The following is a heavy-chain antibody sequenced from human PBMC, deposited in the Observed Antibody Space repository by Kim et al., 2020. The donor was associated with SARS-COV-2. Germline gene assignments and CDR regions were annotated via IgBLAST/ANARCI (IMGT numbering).Heavy chain of an antibody. CDR3: TRHRSGHNDNWFDP. CDR2: MNPNSGNT. D-gene: IGHD6-19*01. Sequence: ASVTVSCKASGYTFTSYDINWVRQATGQGLEWLGWMNPNSGNTGYAEKFRGRVTRTREISTSTAYMELSSLTSEDTAVYYCTRHRSGHNDNWFDPWGQGTLVTVS. V-gene: IGHV1-8*01. CDR1: GYTFTSYD. J-gene: IGHJ5*02.